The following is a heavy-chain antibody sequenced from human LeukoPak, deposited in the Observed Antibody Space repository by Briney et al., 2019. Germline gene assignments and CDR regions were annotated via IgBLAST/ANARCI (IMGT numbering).Heavy chain of an antibody. CDR1: GFTFSSYG. V-gene: IGHV3-33*01. D-gene: IGHD2-15*01. CDR2: IWYDGSNK. CDR3: ARERYCRGGSCYRYYFDY. Sequence: GGSLRPSCAASGFTFSSYGMHWVRQAPGKGLEWVAVIWYDGSNKYYADSVKGRFTISRDNSNNTLYLQMNSLRTEDAAVYYCARERYCRGGSCYRYYFDYWGQGTLVTVYS. J-gene: IGHJ4*02.